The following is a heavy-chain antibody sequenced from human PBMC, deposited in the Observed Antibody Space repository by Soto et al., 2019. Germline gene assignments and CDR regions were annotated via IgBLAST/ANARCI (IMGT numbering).Heavy chain of an antibody. Sequence: EVQLVESGGGLVQPGGSLRLSCAASGFTVSSNYMSWVRQAPGKGLEWVSVIYRGGSTFYADSVKGRFTISRDNSKNTVYHQMNRLRAEDASVYYWAREIGRGAAQTNYMDVWVKGTTVTVS. J-gene: IGHJ6*03. CDR1: GFTVSSNY. V-gene: IGHV3-66*01. D-gene: IGHD6-6*01. CDR3: AREIGRGAAQTNYMDV. CDR2: IYRGGST.